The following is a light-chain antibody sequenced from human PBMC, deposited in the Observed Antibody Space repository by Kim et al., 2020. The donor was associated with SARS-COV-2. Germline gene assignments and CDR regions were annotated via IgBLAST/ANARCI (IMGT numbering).Light chain of an antibody. CDR1: QDIRRY. V-gene: IGKV1-39*01. J-gene: IGKJ5*01. Sequence: ASIGDRVTITCRASQDIRRYLNWYQQKPGKAPKVLIYAASTLQSGVPSRFSGSGSGTDFTLTITSLQPEDVATYYCQQTDTTPITFGQGTRLEIK. CDR2: AAS. CDR3: QQTDTTPIT.